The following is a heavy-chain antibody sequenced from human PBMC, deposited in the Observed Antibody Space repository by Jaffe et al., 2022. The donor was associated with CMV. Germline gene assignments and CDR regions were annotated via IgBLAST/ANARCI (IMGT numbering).Heavy chain of an antibody. Sequence: QVQLVQSGAEVKKPGASVKVSCKASGFTFSGYGLSWVRQAPGQGLEWMGWINADTGDTVSAQNLQGRAAMTADTSTSTAYMELRSLRSDDTAVYYCARVGYCSGARCYSEGMDVWGQGTAVTVSS. J-gene: IGHJ6*02. CDR1: GFTFSGYG. CDR3: ARVGYCSGARCYSEGMDV. V-gene: IGHV1-18*01. CDR2: INADTGDT. D-gene: IGHD2-15*01.